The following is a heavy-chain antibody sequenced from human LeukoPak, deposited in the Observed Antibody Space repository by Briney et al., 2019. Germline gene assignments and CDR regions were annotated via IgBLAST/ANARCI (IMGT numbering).Heavy chain of an antibody. D-gene: IGHD4-17*01. CDR3: ARDLVTVTKGFDI. CDR1: GDSFSSHY. CDR2: ISYIGTT. J-gene: IGHJ3*02. Sequence: RTSETLSLTCAVSGDSFSSHYWTWIRQPPGRGLEWIGYISYIGTTNYNPSLKSRVTISIDTSKNQFSLKLSSVTTADTAVYYCARDLVTVTKGFDIWGLGTVVSVSS. V-gene: IGHV4-59*11.